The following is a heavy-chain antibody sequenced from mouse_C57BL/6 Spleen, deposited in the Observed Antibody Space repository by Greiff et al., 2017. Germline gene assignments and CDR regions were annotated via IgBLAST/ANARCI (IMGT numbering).Heavy chain of an antibody. V-gene: IGHV5-17*01. CDR2: ISSGSSTI. J-gene: IGHJ3*01. CDR3: ARGDYDDSFAY. CDR1: GFTFSDYG. Sequence: EVMLVESGGGLVKPGGSLKLSCAASGFTFSDYGMHWVRQAPEQGLEWVAYISSGSSTIYYADTVKGRFTISRDNAKNTLFLQMTSLRSEDTAMYYCARGDYDDSFAYWGQGTLVTVSA. D-gene: IGHD2-4*01.